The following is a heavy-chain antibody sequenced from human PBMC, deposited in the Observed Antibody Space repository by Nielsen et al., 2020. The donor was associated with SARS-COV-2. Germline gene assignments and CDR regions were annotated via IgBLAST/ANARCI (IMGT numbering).Heavy chain of an antibody. D-gene: IGHD3-10*01. CDR3: ALYGSGSQTLNWFDP. CDR1: GGSISSGGYY. CDR2: IYYSGST. Sequence: SETPSLTCTVSGGSISSGGYYWSWIRQHPGKGLEWIGYIYYSGSTYYNPSLKSRVTISVDTSKNQFSLKLSSVTAADTAVYYCALYGSGSQTLNWFDPWGQGTLVTVSS. V-gene: IGHV4-31*03. J-gene: IGHJ5*02.